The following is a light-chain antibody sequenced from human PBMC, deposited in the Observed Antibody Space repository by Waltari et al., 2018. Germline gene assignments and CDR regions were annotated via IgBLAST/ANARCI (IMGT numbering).Light chain of an antibody. V-gene: IGKV3-15*01. CDR3: QQYNDWPSWT. CDR2: GAF. J-gene: IGKJ1*01. CDR1: QSVSSN. Sequence: EIVMTQSPATLSVSPGERATLSCRAGQSVSSNLAWYQQKPGQAPRLLIYGAFTRATGIPARVSGSGSGTEFTLTISSLQSEDYAVYYCQQYNDWPSWTFGQGTKVEIK.